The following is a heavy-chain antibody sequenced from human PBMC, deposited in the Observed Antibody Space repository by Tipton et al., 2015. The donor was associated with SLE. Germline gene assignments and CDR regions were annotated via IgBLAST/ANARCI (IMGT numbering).Heavy chain of an antibody. J-gene: IGHJ2*01. D-gene: IGHD7-27*01. CDR3: ASLGMDYYFDL. V-gene: IGHV4-38-2*02. CDR1: GDSTGYASY. Sequence: TLSLTCTVTGDSTGYASYWAWIRQPPGKGLEWIGNIDDSGIANYNPSLESRITISVDTSKKQFSLMLSSATAADTALYYCASLGMDYYFDLWGRGTLVTVSS. CDR2: IDDSGIA.